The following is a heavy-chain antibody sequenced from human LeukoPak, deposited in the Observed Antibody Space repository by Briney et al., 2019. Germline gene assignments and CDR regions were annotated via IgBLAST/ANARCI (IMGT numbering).Heavy chain of an antibody. D-gene: IGHD3-3*01. Sequence: GASVKVSCKASGYTFSGYYMHWVRQAPGQGLEWMGWINPNSGGTNYAQKFQGRVTMTRDTSISTAYMELSRLRSDDTAVYYCARGVYYDFWSGYYTGYFDYWGQGTLVTVSS. CDR2: INPNSGGT. CDR1: GYTFSGYY. V-gene: IGHV1-2*02. J-gene: IGHJ4*02. CDR3: ARGVYYDFWSGYYTGYFDY.